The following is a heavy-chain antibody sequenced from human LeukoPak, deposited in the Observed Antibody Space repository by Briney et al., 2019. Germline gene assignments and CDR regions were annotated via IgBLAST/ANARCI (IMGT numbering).Heavy chain of an antibody. Sequence: GESLKISCXGSGYSFTSYWIGWVRQMPGKGLEWMGITYPGDSDTRYSPSFQGQVTISADKSISTAYLQWSSLKASDTAMYYCARHDAIPDENYYYYYYMDVWGKGTTVTVSS. CDR1: GYSFTSYW. V-gene: IGHV5-51*01. CDR3: ARHDAIPDENYYYYYYMDV. CDR2: TYPGDSDT. D-gene: IGHD2-2*01. J-gene: IGHJ6*03.